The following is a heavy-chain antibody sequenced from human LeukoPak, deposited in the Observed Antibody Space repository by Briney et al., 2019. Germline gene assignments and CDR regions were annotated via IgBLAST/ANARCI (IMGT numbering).Heavy chain of an antibody. V-gene: IGHV3-23*01. CDR2: ISGSGGST. CDR3: ANRPERDAFDI. J-gene: IGHJ3*02. D-gene: IGHD1-14*01. CDR1: GFIVSSNF. Sequence: GGSLRLSCAASGFIVSSNFMNWVRQAPGKGLEWVSAISGSGGSTYYADSVKGRFTISRDNSKNTLYLQMNSLRAEDTAVYYCANRPERDAFDIWGQGTMATVSS.